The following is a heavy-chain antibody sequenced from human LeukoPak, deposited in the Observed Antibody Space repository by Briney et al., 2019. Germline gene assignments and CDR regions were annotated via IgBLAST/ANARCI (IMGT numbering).Heavy chain of an antibody. CDR1: GYTFSSYG. Sequence: ASVKVSCKASGYTFSSYGIGWVRQAPRQGLEWMGWNTAGNGNTNYAQKVQGRVTMTTDTSTSTAYMELRSLRSDDTAVYFCARDLARGYSYGYNAFDIWGQGTMVTVSS. CDR3: ARDLARGYSYGYNAFDI. D-gene: IGHD5-18*01. J-gene: IGHJ3*02. CDR2: NTAGNGNT. V-gene: IGHV1-18*01.